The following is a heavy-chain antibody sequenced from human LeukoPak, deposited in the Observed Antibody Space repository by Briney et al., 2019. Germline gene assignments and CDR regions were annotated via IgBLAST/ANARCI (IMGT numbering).Heavy chain of an antibody. Sequence: GGSLRLSCAASGFRFSDFTMTWVRQAPGEGPEWVSAIGGRGGSTYYADSLGGRFTISRDNSKDMVYLQMNSLKVEDTATYYCGKEGGAWGQGTKVTVSS. D-gene: IGHD3-16*01. CDR3: GKEGGA. V-gene: IGHV3-23*01. CDR1: GFRFSDFT. CDR2: IGGRGGST. J-gene: IGHJ5*02.